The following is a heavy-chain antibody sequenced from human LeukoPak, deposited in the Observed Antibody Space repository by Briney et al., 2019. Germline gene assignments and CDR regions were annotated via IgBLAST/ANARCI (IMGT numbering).Heavy chain of an antibody. J-gene: IGHJ3*02. V-gene: IGHV4-39*01. CDR2: IYYSGST. Sequence: PSETLSLTCTVSGGSISSSSHYWGWIRQPPGKGLEWIGNIYYSGSTYYNPSLKSRVTISVDTSKNQFSLKLSSVTAADTAVYYCASGEGCSSTSCYKAFDIWGQGTMVTVSS. CDR1: GGSISSSSHY. D-gene: IGHD2-2*02. CDR3: ASGEGCSSTSCYKAFDI.